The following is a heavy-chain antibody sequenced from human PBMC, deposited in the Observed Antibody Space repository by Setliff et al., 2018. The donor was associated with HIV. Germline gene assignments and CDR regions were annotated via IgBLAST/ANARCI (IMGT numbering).Heavy chain of an antibody. CDR1: GFT. CDR2: ISSDGISK. Sequence: GGSLRLSCAAFGFTVHWVRQAPGKGLEWVSAISSDGISKYYAESVKGRFTIYRDNSKNTVYLQMDSLPAEDTAVYYCAREGGSSGYCGYFDYWGQGTLVTVSS. V-gene: IGHV3-30*01. J-gene: IGHJ4*02. CDR3: AREGGSSGYCGYFDY. D-gene: IGHD3-22*01.